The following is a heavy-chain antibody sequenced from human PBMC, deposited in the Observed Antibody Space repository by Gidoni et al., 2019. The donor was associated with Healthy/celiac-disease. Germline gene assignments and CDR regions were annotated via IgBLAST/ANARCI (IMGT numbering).Heavy chain of an antibody. D-gene: IGHD5-18*01. CDR2: INPNSGGT. CDR1: GYPFPGYS. V-gene: IGHV1-2*02. CDR3: ARAGVGDSYGYVDY. J-gene: IGHJ4*02. Sequence: QVQLVQSGAEVKKPGASVKVSCKASGYPFPGYSVHWVRQAPGQGLEWMGWINPNSGGTNYAQKFQGRVTMTRDTSISTAYMELSRLRSDDTAVYYCARAGVGDSYGYVDYWGQGTLVTVSS.